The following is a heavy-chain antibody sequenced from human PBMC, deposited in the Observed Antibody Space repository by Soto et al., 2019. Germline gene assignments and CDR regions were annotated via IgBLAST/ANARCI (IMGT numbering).Heavy chain of an antibody. J-gene: IGHJ6*03. Sequence: PGGSLRLSCAASGFTFSSYAMSWVRRAPGKGLEWVSAISGSGGNTYYADSVKGRFTISRDNSKNTLYLQMNSLRAEDTAVYYCAKALPDCSSTSCYAPLSYMDVWGKGTTVTVSS. V-gene: IGHV3-23*01. CDR3: AKALPDCSSTSCYAPLSYMDV. D-gene: IGHD2-2*01. CDR1: GFTFSSYA. CDR2: ISGSGGNT.